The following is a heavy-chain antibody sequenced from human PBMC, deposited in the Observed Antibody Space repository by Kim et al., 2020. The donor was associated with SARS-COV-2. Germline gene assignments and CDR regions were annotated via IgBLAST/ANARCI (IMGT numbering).Heavy chain of an antibody. D-gene: IGHD3-3*01. CDR1: GFTFSSYA. V-gene: IGHV3-23*01. J-gene: IGHJ6*02. CDR2: ISGSGGST. CDR3: AKWAGFTTQPGHYYYGMDV. Sequence: GGSLRLSCAASGFTFSSYAMSWVRQAPGKGLEWVSAISGSGGSTYYADSVKGRFTISRDNSKNTLYLQMNSLRAEDTAVYYCAKWAGFTTQPGHYYYGMDVWGQGTTVTVSS.